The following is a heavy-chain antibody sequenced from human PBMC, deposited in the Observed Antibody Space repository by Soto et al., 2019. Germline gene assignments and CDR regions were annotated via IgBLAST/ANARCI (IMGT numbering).Heavy chain of an antibody. CDR1: GYTFTSYG. Sequence: QVQLVQSGAEVKKPGASVKVSCKASGYTFTSYGISWVRQAPGQGLEWMGWISAYNGNTNYAQKLQGRVTMPTDTSTIRAYMERRSLRSDDTAVYYCARDPRSTIFGVVTPYYYYGMDVWGQGTTVTVSS. J-gene: IGHJ6*02. CDR2: ISAYNGNT. V-gene: IGHV1-18*01. D-gene: IGHD3-3*01. CDR3: ARDPRSTIFGVVTPYYYYGMDV.